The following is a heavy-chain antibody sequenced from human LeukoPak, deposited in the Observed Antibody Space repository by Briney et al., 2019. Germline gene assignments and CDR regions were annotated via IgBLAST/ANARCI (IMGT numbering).Heavy chain of an antibody. J-gene: IGHJ4*02. V-gene: IGHV4-34*01. CDR3: ARISLTGYAPISGYSDY. D-gene: IGHD3-9*01. CDR2: INHSGST. Sequence: SETLSLTCAVYGGSFSGYYWSWIRQPPGKGLEWIGEINHSGSTNYNPSLKSRVTISVDTSKSQFSLKLSSVTAADTAVYYCARISLTGYAPISGYSDYWGQGTLVTVSS. CDR1: GGSFSGYY.